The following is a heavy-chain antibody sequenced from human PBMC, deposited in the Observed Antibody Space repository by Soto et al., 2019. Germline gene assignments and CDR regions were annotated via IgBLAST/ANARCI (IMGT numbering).Heavy chain of an antibody. D-gene: IGHD1-1*01. CDR1: GFTFSSYA. J-gene: IGHJ4*02. V-gene: IGHV3-23*01. CDR2: ISGSGGST. Sequence: EVQLLESGGGLVQPGGSLRLSCAASGFTFSSYAMSWVRQAPGKGLEWVSAISGSGGSTYYADSVKGRFTISRDNSKNTLYLQMNSLRTEDTAVYYCAKMPGWYNNFDYWGQGTLVTVSS. CDR3: AKMPGWYNNFDY.